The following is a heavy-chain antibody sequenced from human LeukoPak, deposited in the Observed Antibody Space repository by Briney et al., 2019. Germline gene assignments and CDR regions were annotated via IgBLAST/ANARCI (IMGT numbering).Heavy chain of an antibody. Sequence: ASVNVSCKASGYIFTGYYMHWVRQAPGQGLEWMGWINPNTGSTNFAQKFQGRIAMMRATSITTFYMELNSLRSDDTAVYYCARSVSISPMFDYWGQGTLIPVSS. CDR2: INPNTGST. D-gene: IGHD2-21*01. J-gene: IGHJ4*02. V-gene: IGHV1-2*02. CDR3: ARSVSISPMFDY. CDR1: GYIFTGYY.